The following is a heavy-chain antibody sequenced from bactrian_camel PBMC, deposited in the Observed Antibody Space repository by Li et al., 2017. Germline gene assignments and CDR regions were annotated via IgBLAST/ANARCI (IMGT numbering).Heavy chain of an antibody. CDR1: REVYSNMA. D-gene: IGHD3*01. CDR3: ATRYGLGAKRGGYNY. CDR2: LDSDGIT. J-gene: IGHJ4*01. Sequence: HVQLVESGGGSVQAGGSLRLSCAVSREVYSNMAYCMGWFRQAPGKEREGVAVLDSDGITKYSDSVKGRFTISRDNAKNTVLLEINSLKSEDTALYYCATRYGLGAKRGGYNYWGQGTQVTVS. V-gene: IGHV3S53*01.